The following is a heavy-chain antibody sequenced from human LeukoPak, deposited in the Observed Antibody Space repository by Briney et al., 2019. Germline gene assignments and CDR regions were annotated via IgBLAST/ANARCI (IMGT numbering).Heavy chain of an antibody. CDR1: GSSIISGYY. Sequence: SEPLSLTCTVSGSSIISGYYWGWVRQPPGKWLEWLGSIYHSGSTYYNPSLKSQVTISVETSKNQFSLKLSSVTAADTAVYYCAREVPGIAAAGNDYWGQGTLVTVSS. V-gene: IGHV4-38-2*02. CDR2: IYHSGST. CDR3: AREVPGIAAAGNDY. D-gene: IGHD6-13*01. J-gene: IGHJ4*02.